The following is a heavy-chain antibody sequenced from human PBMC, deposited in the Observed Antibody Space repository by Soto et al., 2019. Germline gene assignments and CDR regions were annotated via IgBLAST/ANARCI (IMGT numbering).Heavy chain of an antibody. V-gene: IGHV3-23*01. CDR1: GFTFSNYA. J-gene: IGHJ4*02. Sequence: GGSLRLSCAASGFTFSNYAMSWVRQAPGKGLEWVSATSGSGRSTYYADSVKGRFTISRDDSKNTLYLQMNSLRAEDTAVYYWAKDSYGDYAPLAGAFDYWGQGTLVTVSS. CDR2: TSGSGRST. CDR3: AKDSYGDYAPLAGAFDY. D-gene: IGHD4-17*01.